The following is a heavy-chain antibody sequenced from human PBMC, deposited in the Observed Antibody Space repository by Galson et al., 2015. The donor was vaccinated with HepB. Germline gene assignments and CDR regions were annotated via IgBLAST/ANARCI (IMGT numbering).Heavy chain of an antibody. V-gene: IGHV1-46*01. CDR1: GYTFTSYY. J-gene: IGHJ6*02. D-gene: IGHD6-13*01. CDR3: ARDSSRIAAAGSLYYYGMDV. Sequence: SCKASGYTFTSYYMHWVRQAPGQGLEWMGIINPSGGSTSYAQKFQGRVTMTRDTSTSTVYMELSSLRSEDTAVYYCARDSSRIAAAGSLYYYGMDVWGQGTTVTVSS. CDR2: INPSGGST.